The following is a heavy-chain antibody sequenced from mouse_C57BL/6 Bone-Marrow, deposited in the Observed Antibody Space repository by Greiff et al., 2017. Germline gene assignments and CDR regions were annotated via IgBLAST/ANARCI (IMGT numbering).Heavy chain of an antibody. D-gene: IGHD1-1*01. J-gene: IGHJ1*03. CDR3: ARVGDGSSDWYFDV. V-gene: IGHV1-81*01. CDR2: IYPRSGNT. Sequence: VSGYTFTSYGISWVKQRTGQGLEWIGEIYPRSGNTYYNEKFKGKATLTADKSSSTAYMELRSLTSEDSAVYFCARVGDGSSDWYFDVWGTGTTVTVSS. CDR1: GYTFTSYG.